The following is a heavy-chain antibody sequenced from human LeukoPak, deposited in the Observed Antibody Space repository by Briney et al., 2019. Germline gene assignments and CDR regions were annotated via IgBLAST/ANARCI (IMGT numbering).Heavy chain of an antibody. CDR3: ASNHASLDYFMDV. Sequence: SETLSLTCTVSGGSISSGDYYWSWIRQPPGKGLEWIGYIYYSGSTYYNPSLKSRVTISVDTSKNQFSLKLSSVTAADTAAYYCASNHASLDYFMDVWGQGTTVTVSS. CDR1: GGSISSGDYY. V-gene: IGHV4-30-4*01. J-gene: IGHJ6*02. D-gene: IGHD2-8*01. CDR2: IYYSGST.